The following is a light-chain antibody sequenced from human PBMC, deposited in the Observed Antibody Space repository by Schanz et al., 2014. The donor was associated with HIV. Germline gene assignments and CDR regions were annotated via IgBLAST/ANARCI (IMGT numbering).Light chain of an antibody. CDR1: QSVSTK. J-gene: IGKJ4*01. CDR2: ATS. CDR3: LQHNSYPPLT. V-gene: IGKV3D-15*01. Sequence: EIVMTQTPATLSVSPGERATLSCRASQSVSTKLAWYQQKRDQPPRLVIYATSTRAAGIPDRFSGTGSGTEFTLTISSRQPEDFATYYCLQHNSYPPLTFGGGTKVEIK.